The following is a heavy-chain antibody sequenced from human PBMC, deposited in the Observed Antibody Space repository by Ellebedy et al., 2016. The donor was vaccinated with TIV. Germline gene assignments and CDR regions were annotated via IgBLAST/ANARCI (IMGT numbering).Heavy chain of an antibody. J-gene: IGHJ4*02. V-gene: IGHV3-21*01. CDR3: AREFDIGQPSAFDY. Sequence: GESLKISCAASGFTFRDFAMNWVRQAPGKGLEWVSSISSNGRHIYYADSVRARFAISRDNAGGSLWLQMTSLRAEDTALYYCAREFDIGQPSAFDYWGQGILVTVSS. CDR1: GFTFRDFA. D-gene: IGHD2-15*01. CDR2: ISSNGRHI.